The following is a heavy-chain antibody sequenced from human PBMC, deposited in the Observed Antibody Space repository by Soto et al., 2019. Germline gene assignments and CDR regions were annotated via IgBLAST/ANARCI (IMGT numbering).Heavy chain of an antibody. V-gene: IGHV3-7*01. CDR1: GFTFRSSW. J-gene: IGHJ3*02. CDR2: IKPDGSET. D-gene: IGHD4-17*01. CDR3: ARDPSCGACDI. Sequence: EVQLVESGGGLVQPGGSLSLSCEASGFTFRSSWMSLVRQAPGKGLEWVSYIKPDGSETYYVDSVRGRFTISRDNAKNALYLQMNSLRGEDTALYYWARDPSCGACDILGQGTMVTVSA.